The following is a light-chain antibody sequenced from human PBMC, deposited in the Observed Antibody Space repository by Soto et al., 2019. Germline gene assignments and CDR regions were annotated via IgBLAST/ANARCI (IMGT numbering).Light chain of an antibody. CDR3: HVWDSDGDHPL. Sequence: SYELTQPPSVSVAPGKTARVTCVGNDIGRKSVHWYQQKSGQAPVLVINNEIDRPSGIPERFSGSNSGNTATLTITRVDAGDEADYYCHVWDSDGDHPLFGGGTKLTVL. CDR2: NEI. CDR1: DIGRKS. J-gene: IGLJ2*01. V-gene: IGLV3-21*03.